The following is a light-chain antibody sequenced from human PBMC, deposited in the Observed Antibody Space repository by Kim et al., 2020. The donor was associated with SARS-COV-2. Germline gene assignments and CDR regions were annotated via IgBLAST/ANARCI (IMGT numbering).Light chain of an antibody. CDR3: SSYRSSGYV. Sequence: GQSITISCTGTSSDVGGYNYVSWYQQYPGKAPKLMLYDVTKRPSGVSNRFSGSKSGNTASLTISGLQAEDEADYYCSSYRSSGYVFGTGTKVTVL. V-gene: IGLV2-14*03. J-gene: IGLJ1*01. CDR1: SSDVGGYNY. CDR2: DVT.